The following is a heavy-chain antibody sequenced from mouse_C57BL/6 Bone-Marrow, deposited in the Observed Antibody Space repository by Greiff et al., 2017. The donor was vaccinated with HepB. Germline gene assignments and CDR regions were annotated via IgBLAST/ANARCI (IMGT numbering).Heavy chain of an antibody. Sequence: VQLQQPGAELVMPGASVKLSCKASGYTFTSYWMHWVKQRPGQGLEWIGEIDPSDSYTNYNQKFKGKSTLTVDKSSRTAYMQLSSLTSEDSAVYYCASSNWDDYAMDYWGQGTSVTVSS. CDR3: ASSNWDDYAMDY. CDR1: GYTFTSYW. CDR2: IDPSDSYT. D-gene: IGHD4-1*02. V-gene: IGHV1-69*01. J-gene: IGHJ4*01.